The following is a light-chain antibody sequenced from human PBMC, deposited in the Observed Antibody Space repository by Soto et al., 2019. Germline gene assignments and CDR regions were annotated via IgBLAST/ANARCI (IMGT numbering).Light chain of an antibody. CDR3: QSYDSSLSAVV. J-gene: IGLJ2*01. CDR1: SSNIGAGYD. V-gene: IGLV1-40*01. CDR2: GNS. Sequence: QSVLTQPPSVSGAPGQRVTISCTGSSSNIGAGYDVHWYQQLPGTAPKLLSYGNSNRPSGVPDRFSGSKSGTSASLAITGLQAEDEADDYCQSYDSSLSAVVFGGGTKVTV.